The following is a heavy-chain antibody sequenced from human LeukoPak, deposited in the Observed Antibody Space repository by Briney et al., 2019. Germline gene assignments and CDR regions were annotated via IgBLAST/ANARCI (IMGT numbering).Heavy chain of an antibody. CDR2: TFYRSKWYN. V-gene: IGHV6-1*01. CDR1: GDSVSSNSAA. Sequence: SQTLSLTCAISGDSVSSNSAAWNWIRQSPSRGLEWLGRTFYRSKWYNDYAVSVKSRITINPDTSMNQVSLQLNSVTPEDTAVYYCARETSFRYYDIWSGWDYWGQGTLVTVSS. D-gene: IGHD3-3*01. CDR3: ARETSFRYYDIWSGWDY. J-gene: IGHJ4*02.